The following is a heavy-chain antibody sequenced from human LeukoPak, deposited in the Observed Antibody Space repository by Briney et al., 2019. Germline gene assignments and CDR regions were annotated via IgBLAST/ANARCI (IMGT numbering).Heavy chain of an antibody. CDR2: ISHTGSTM. D-gene: IGHD3-22*01. Sequence: RAGGSLRLSCAASGFSFSSYSMNWVRQAPWKGLEWVSYISHTGSTMSYADSVKGRFTISRDNARNSLYLQINSLRAEDTALYYCARAQYDSSGYYFGDGFDIWGQGTMVTVSS. J-gene: IGHJ3*02. CDR1: GFSFSSYS. CDR3: ARAQYDSSGYYFGDGFDI. V-gene: IGHV3-48*04.